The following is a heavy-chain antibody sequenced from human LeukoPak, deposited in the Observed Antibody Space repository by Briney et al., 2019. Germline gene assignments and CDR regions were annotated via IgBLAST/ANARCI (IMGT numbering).Heavy chain of an antibody. CDR2: ISSSISYI. CDR1: GFTFSSYS. J-gene: IGHJ6*03. D-gene: IGHD6-13*01. Sequence: GGSLRLSCAASGFTFSSYSMNWVRQAPGKGLEWVSSISSSISYIYYADSVKGRFTISRDNAKNSLYLQMNSLRAEDTAVYYCARDSSSSWYYYYMDVWGKGTTVTVSS. V-gene: IGHV3-21*01. CDR3: ARDSSSSWYYYYMDV.